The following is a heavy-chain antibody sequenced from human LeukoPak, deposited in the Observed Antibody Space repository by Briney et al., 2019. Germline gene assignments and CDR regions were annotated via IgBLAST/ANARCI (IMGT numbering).Heavy chain of an antibody. J-gene: IGHJ4*02. D-gene: IGHD3-22*01. CDR1: GGTFSSYA. Sequence: SVKVSCKASGGTFSSYAISWVRQAPGQGLEWMGRIIPILGIANYAQKFQGRVTMTEDTSTDTAYMELSSLRSEDTAVYYCATDSYDSSGYYYGYDYWGQGTLVTVSS. CDR3: ATDSYDSSGYYYGYDY. CDR2: IIPILGIA. V-gene: IGHV1-69*04.